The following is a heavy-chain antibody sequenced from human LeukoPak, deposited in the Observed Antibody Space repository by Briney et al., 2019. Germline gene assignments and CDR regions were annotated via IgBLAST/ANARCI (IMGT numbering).Heavy chain of an antibody. CDR3: ASASIDRWELLTHAFDI. CDR1: GYIFSSHG. J-gene: IGHJ3*02. Sequence: ASVKVSCKASGYIFSSHGINWVRQAPGQGLEWMGWINPYNGNTNYAQKFQGRVTMTTDTSTSTAYMELRSQRSDDTAVYYCASASIDRWELLTHAFDIWGQGTMVTVSS. D-gene: IGHD1-26*01. CDR2: INPYNGNT. V-gene: IGHV1-18*01.